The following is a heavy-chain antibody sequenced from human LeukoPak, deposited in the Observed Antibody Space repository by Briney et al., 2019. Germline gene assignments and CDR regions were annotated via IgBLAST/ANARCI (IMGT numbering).Heavy chain of an antibody. Sequence: PSETLSLICAVYGGSFSGFYWSWIRQPPGRGLEWIGEVSQSGSTNYNPSLKSRITMSVDTSKNQFSLQLRSMTAADTAVYFCARATDDEFYLYYGMDVWGQGTTDTVSS. D-gene: IGHD3-16*01. V-gene: IGHV4-34*01. CDR1: GGSFSGFY. J-gene: IGHJ6*02. CDR3: ARATDDEFYLYYGMDV. CDR2: VSQSGST.